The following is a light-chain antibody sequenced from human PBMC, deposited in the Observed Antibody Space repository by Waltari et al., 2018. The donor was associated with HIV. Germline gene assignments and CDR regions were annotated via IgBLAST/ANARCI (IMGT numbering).Light chain of an antibody. CDR2: SNN. V-gene: IGLV1-44*01. CDR1: SSNIGSNT. CDR3: AAWDDSLNGWV. J-gene: IGLJ3*02. Sequence: QSVLTQPPSASGTPGQRVTISCSGSSSNIGSNTVNWYQQLPGTAPKPLIYSNNRRPSVVPDRFSGSKSGTSSSLAISGLQSEDEADYYCAAWDDSLNGWVFGGGTKLTVL.